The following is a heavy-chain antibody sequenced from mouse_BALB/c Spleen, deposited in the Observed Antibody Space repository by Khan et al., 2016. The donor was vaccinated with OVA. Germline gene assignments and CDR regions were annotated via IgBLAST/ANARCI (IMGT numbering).Heavy chain of an antibody. D-gene: IGHD1-1*01. Sequence: VQLKQSGPELVKPGASVKMSCKASGYSFTNYIIHWVKQEPGQGLEWIGYINPHNDGAKYNEKFKGKATLTSEKSSSTAYLELSGLTSEDSAVDYCARDYGRSFWFAYWGQGTLVTVSA. CDR2: INPHNDGA. J-gene: IGHJ3*01. CDR3: ARDYGRSFWFAY. CDR1: GYSFTNYI. V-gene: IGHV1S136*01.